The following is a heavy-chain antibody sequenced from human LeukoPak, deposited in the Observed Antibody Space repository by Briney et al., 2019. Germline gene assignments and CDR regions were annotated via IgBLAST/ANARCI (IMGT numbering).Heavy chain of an antibody. V-gene: IGHV3-21*01. CDR1: GFTFSSYS. CDR3: AKEIERLGELSHFDY. D-gene: IGHD3-16*02. J-gene: IGHJ4*02. Sequence: GGSLRLSCAASGFTFSSYSRNWVRQAPGKGLEWVSSISSSSSYIYYADSVKGRFTISRDNAKNSLYLQMNSLRAEDTAVYYCAKEIERLGELSHFDYWGQGTLVTVSS. CDR2: ISSSSSYI.